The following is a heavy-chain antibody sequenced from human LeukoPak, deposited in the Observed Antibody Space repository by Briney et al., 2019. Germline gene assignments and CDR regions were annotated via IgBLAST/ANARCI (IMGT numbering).Heavy chain of an antibody. CDR1: GFTFSSYE. CDR2: ISSNGGTT. D-gene: IGHD6-19*01. Sequence: PGGSLRLSCAASGFTFSSYEMNWVRQAPGKGLEYVSGISSNGGTTNYADSVKGRFTISRDNSKNTLYLQMSSLRTEDTAVYYCVNQISGWVYWGQGTLVTVSS. J-gene: IGHJ4*02. CDR3: VNQISGWVY. V-gene: IGHV3-64D*06.